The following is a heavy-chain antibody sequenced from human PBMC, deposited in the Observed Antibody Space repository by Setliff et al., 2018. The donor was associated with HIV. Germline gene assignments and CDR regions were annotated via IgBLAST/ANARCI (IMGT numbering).Heavy chain of an antibody. CDR1: GYTFTNYY. Sequence: ASVKVSCKASGYTFTNYYMHWVRQAPGQGLEWMGMINPSGGRTNYVQNLQGRLAMTRDTSTSTVYMELSSLRSEDTAVYYCARYLEPYYYYGMDVWGQGTTVTVSS. CDR2: INPSGGRT. V-gene: IGHV1-46*01. CDR3: ARYLEPYYYYGMDV. J-gene: IGHJ6*02. D-gene: IGHD1-1*01.